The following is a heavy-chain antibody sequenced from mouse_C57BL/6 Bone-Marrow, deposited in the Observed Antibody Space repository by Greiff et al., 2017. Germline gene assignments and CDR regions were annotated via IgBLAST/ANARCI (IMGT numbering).Heavy chain of an antibody. Sequence: LMESGAELVRPGASVKLSCKASGYTFTDYYINWVKQRPGQGLEWIARIYPGSGNTYYNEKFKGKATLTAEKSSSTAYMQLSSLTSEDSAVYFCARYATGIDYAYAMDYWGQGTSVTVSS. CDR1: GYTFTDYY. CDR3: ARYATGIDYAYAMDY. V-gene: IGHV1-76*01. D-gene: IGHD2-4*01. CDR2: IYPGSGNT. J-gene: IGHJ4*01.